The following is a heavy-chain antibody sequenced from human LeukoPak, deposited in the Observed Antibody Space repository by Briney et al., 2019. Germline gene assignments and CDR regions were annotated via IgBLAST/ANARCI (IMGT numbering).Heavy chain of an antibody. V-gene: IGHV4-59*01. CDR3: ARGGDYCNSFDP. J-gene: IGHJ5*02. CDR1: GGSIRGYY. Sequence: SETLSLTCSVSGGSIRGYYCNWIRQPPAKGLEWLGYIYYIGSTNDNPSLKSRVTISLAESKRQFSLNLTSVTAGDTAVYYCARGGDYCNSFDPWGQGTLVSVSS. D-gene: IGHD4-17*01. CDR2: IYYIGST.